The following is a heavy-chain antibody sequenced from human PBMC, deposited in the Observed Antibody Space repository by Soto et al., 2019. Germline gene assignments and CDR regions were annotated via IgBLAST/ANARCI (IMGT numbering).Heavy chain of an antibody. CDR2: ISYDGSNK. CDR1: GFTFSSYG. J-gene: IGHJ6*02. V-gene: IGHV3-30*18. Sequence: LRLSCAASGFTFSSYGMHWVRQAPGKVLEWVAVISYDGSNKYYADSVKGRFTISRDNSKNTLYLQMNSLRAEDTAVYYCAKDIMITSYYYYYYGMDVWGQGTTVTVSS. D-gene: IGHD3-16*01. CDR3: AKDIMITSYYYYYYGMDV.